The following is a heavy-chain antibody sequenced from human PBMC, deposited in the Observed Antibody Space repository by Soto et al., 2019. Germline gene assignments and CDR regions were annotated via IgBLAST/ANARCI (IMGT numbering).Heavy chain of an antibody. V-gene: IGHV1-69*13. J-gene: IGHJ6*02. CDR3: AMSGYDFGWDYYGMDV. CDR2: IIPIFVTA. D-gene: IGHD5-12*01. CDR1: GGTFSSYC. Sequence: SVNVSCRASGGTFSSYCSSWVLQAPGQWLEWMGGIIPIFVTANCAQKFQGIVTMTADESTSTAYMELSSLRSEDTAVYYCAMSGYDFGWDYYGMDVWGQGTTVTVSS.